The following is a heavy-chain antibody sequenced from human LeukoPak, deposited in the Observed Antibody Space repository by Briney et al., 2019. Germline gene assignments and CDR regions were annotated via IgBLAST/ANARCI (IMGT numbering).Heavy chain of an antibody. V-gene: IGHV1-2*02. Sequence: GASVKVSCKASGYTFTCYYMHWVRQAPGQGLEWMGWINPNSGGTNYAQKFQGRVTMTRDTSISTAYMELSRLRSDDTAVYYCARAERWLQFANYFFDYWGQGTLVTVSS. D-gene: IGHD5-24*01. CDR1: GYTFTCYY. CDR3: ARAERWLQFANYFFDY. J-gene: IGHJ4*02. CDR2: INPNSGGT.